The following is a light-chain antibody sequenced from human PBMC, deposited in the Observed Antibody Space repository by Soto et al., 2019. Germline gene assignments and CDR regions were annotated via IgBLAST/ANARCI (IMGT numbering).Light chain of an antibody. CDR2: AAS. Sequence: IQVTPSPSPLSSSVGDRVTITFPARQGISSYLAWYQQKPGKAPKLLIYAASTLQSGVPSRFSGSGSGTDFTLTISSLRPEDFATYYCQQLNSYPPFTFGPGTKVDIK. CDR3: QQLNSYPPFT. V-gene: IGKV1-9*01. CDR1: QGISSY. J-gene: IGKJ3*01.